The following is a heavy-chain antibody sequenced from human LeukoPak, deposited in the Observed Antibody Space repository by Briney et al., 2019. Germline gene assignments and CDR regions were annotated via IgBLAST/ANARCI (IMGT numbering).Heavy chain of an antibody. CDR3: ARHPTTVITGRGWFDP. CDR1: GGSISSYY. V-gene: IGHV4-59*08. J-gene: IGHJ5*02. CDR2: IYYSGST. D-gene: IGHD4-17*01. Sequence: SETLSLTCTVSGGSISSYYWSWIRQPPGKGLEWIGYIYYSGSTNYNPSLKSRVTISVDTSKNQFSLKLSSVTAADTAVYYCARHPTTVITGRGWFDPWGQGTLVTVSS.